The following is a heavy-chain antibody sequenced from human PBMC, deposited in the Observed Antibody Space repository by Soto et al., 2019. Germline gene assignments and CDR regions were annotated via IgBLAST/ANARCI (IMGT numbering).Heavy chain of an antibody. CDR2: IIPALGIP. V-gene: IGHV1-69*02. J-gene: IGHJ5*02. D-gene: IGHD3-10*01. CDR3: MSHYASGTTDNYVDP. CDR1: GGTLNTYT. Sequence: QVQLVQSGPQVKKPGSSVKVSCKASGGTLNTYTISWVRQAPRQGFEWMGRIIPALGIPNYAQKFQGRITMTADKSTNTAYMELTSLRSDDTAIYYFMSHYASGTTDNYVDPWGQGTLVTVSS.